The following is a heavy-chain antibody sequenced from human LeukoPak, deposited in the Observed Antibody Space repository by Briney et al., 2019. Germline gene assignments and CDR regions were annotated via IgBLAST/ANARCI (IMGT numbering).Heavy chain of an antibody. CDR3: ARLRVDTTIDY. J-gene: IGHJ4*02. D-gene: IGHD5-12*01. CDR2: IYYSGST. CDR1: GGSISSYY. Sequence: SETLSLTCTVSGGSISSYYWSWIRQPPGKGLEWIGYIYYSGSTNYNPSLKSRVTISVDTSKNQFSLKLSSVTAADTAVYYCARLRVDTTIDYWGQGTLVTVPS. V-gene: IGHV4-59*08.